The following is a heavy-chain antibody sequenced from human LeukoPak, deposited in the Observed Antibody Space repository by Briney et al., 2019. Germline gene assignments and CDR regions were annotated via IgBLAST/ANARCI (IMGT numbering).Heavy chain of an antibody. CDR2: IYHSGST. CDR3: ARGVLLQSWFDP. Sequence: PSEILSLTCAVSGYSISSGYYWGWIRQPPGKGLEWIGSIYHSGSTYYNPSLKSRVTISVDTSKNQFSLKLSSVTAADTAVYYCARGVLLQSWFDPWGQGTLVTVSS. J-gene: IGHJ5*02. CDR1: GYSISSGYY. V-gene: IGHV4-38-2*01. D-gene: IGHD3-10*01.